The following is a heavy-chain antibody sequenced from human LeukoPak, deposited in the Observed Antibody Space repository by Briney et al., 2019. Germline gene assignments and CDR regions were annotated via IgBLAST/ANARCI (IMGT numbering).Heavy chain of an antibody. CDR3: ARGRGSSWYYFDS. V-gene: IGHV4-4*07. D-gene: IGHD6-13*01. J-gene: IGHJ4*02. CDR2: IYASGNT. Sequence: SETLSLTCTVSGGSISSYYWSWVRQPAEMGLEWIGRIYASGNTNYNPSLKGRVTMTVDTSKNQFSLNLSSVTAADTAVYYCARGRGSSWYYFDSWGQGTLVTVSS. CDR1: GGSISSYY.